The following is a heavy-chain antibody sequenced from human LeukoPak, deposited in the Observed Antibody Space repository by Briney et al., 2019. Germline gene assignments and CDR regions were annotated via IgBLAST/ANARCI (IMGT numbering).Heavy chain of an antibody. CDR1: GGSFSGYY. CDR3: ARWRGYYGDYVGYYYYGMDV. CDR2: INHSGST. D-gene: IGHD4-17*01. J-gene: IGHJ6*02. Sequence: PSETLSLTCAVYGGSFSGYYWSWIRQPPGKGLEWIGEINHSGSTNYNPSLKSRVTISVDTSKNQFSLKLSSVTAADTAVYYCARWRGYYGDYVGYYYYGMDVWGQGTMVTVSS. V-gene: IGHV4-34*01.